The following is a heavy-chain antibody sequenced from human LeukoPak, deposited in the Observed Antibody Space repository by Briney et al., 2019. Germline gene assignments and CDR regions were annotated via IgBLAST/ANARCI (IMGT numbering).Heavy chain of an antibody. V-gene: IGHV3-23*05. CDR3: ARVLHYYVAMDV. D-gene: IGHD3-10*02. CDR1: GFTFSAYA. J-gene: IGHJ6*02. Sequence: GGSLRLSCGASGFTFSAYAMTWVRQAPGQGLEWVSSIGSDNKPHYSESVKGRFAISRDNSKSMLFLQLNSLRAEDTALYYCARVLHYYVAMDVWAQGTRVTVSS. CDR2: IGSDNKP.